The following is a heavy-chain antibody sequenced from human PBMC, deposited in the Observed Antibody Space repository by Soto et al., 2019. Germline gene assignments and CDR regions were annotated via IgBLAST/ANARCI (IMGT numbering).Heavy chain of an antibody. CDR1: GFTFRNHA. V-gene: IGHV3-30-3*01. J-gene: IGHJ6*02. CDR2: IAYDGSNA. Sequence: QVQLVESGGGVVQPGGSLRLSCAASGFTFRNHAMHWVGLAPGKGLECLAVIAYDGSNAFYRDSVKGRFTISRDNSKNTQYLHMNSLRSEDTGVYYCARGDREDILVVVGARPGEYGIDIWGQGTTVTVSS. CDR3: ARGDREDILVVVGARPGEYGIDI. D-gene: IGHD2-15*01.